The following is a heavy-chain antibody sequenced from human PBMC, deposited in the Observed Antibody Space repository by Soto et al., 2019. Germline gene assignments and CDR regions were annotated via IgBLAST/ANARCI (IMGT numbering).Heavy chain of an antibody. Sequence: GSLRLSCAASGFTFSSSGMHWVRQAPGKGLEWVAVISYDGSNKYYADSVKGRFTISRDNSKNTLYLQMSSLRGEDTGIYYCAKDQGSLEWLPPYYYYYGVDVWGQGTTVTVSS. J-gene: IGHJ6*02. V-gene: IGHV3-30*18. CDR1: GFTFSSSG. CDR3: AKDQGSLEWLPPYYYYYGVDV. CDR2: ISYDGSNK. D-gene: IGHD3-3*01.